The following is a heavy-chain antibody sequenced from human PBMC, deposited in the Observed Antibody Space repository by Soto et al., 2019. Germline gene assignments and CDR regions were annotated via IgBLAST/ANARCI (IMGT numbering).Heavy chain of an antibody. CDR2: IYYSGST. Sequence: SETLSLTCTVSGGSISSSSYYWGWIRQPPGKGLEWIGSIYYSGSTSYNPSLKSRGTISVYTSKTQLSLTLSSVTAADTAVYYWARHGRERVYYGMDVWGQGTTVTVSS. V-gene: IGHV4-39*01. CDR3: ARHGRERVYYGMDV. D-gene: IGHD1-26*01. CDR1: GGSISSSSYY. J-gene: IGHJ6*02.